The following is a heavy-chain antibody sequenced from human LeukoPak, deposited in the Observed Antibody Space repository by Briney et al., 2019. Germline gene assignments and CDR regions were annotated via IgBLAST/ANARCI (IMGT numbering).Heavy chain of an antibody. D-gene: IGHD3-9*01. CDR3: ARGGGYDILTGYYNLAKILFDY. CDR2: IWYDGINK. CDR1: GFTFSSYV. V-gene: IGHV3-33*01. Sequence: GGSLRLSCAASGFTFSSYVMHWVRQAPGKGLEWVAVIWYDGINKYYADSVKGRFTISRDNSKNTLYLQMNSLRAEDTAVYYCARGGGYDILTGYYNLAKILFDYWGQGTLVTVSS. J-gene: IGHJ4*02.